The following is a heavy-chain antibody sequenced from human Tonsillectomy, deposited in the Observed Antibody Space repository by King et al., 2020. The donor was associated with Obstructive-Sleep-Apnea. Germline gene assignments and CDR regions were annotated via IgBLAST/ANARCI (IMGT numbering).Heavy chain of an antibody. J-gene: IGHJ6*02. CDR2: IKSKTDGGTT. Sequence: DVQLVESGGGLVKPGGSLRLSCAASEFTFSNSWMSWVRQAPGKGLEWVGRIKSKTDGGTTDYAAPVRGRFTISRDDSKNTLYLQMNSLKTEDTAVYYCTTLKFRDYYDSSGYQEYYYYYGMDVWGQGTTVTVSS. V-gene: IGHV3-15*01. D-gene: IGHD3-22*01. CDR3: TTLKFRDYYDSSGYQEYYYYYGMDV. CDR1: EFTFSNSW.